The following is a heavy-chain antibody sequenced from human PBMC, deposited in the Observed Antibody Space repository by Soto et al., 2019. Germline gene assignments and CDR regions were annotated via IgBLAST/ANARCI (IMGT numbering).Heavy chain of an antibody. CDR2: ISGSGGST. D-gene: IGHD3-3*01. Sequence: GGSLRLSWAASGFTFSSYAMIWVRQAPGKGLEWVSAISGSGGSTYYADSVKGRFTISRDNSKNTLYLQMNSLRAEDTAVYYCAKDNAAGAPNYDFWSGYLYYFDYWGQGTLVTVS. CDR3: AKDNAAGAPNYDFWSGYLYYFDY. V-gene: IGHV3-23*01. CDR1: GFTFSSYA. J-gene: IGHJ4*02.